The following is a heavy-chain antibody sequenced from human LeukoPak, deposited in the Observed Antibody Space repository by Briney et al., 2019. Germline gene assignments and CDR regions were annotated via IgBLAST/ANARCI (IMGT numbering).Heavy chain of an antibody. CDR2: IYYTGST. J-gene: IGHJ6*02. CDR3: ARKYSSGWYYYYGMDV. CDR1: GGSVSSGSYY. D-gene: IGHD6-19*01. V-gene: IGHV4-61*01. Sequence: EPSETLSLTCTVSGGSVSSGSYYWSWIRQPPGKGLEWIGYIYYTGSTKYNPSLKSRVTISVDTSKNQFSLNLSSMTAADTAVYYCARKYSSGWYYYYGMDVWGQGTTVTVSS.